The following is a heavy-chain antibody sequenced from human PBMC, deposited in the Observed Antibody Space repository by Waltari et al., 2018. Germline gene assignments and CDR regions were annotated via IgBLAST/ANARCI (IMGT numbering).Heavy chain of an antibody. CDR1: ALSFHGVW. V-gene: IGHV3-15*07. CDR2: IKTNTHGATT. CDR3: ATLITARPGQNYEY. Sequence: EVQLVESGGGSVKPGESLRLSCVAYALSFHGVWMSGVRQAPGKGLEWVGRIKTNTHGATTDYAAFVRNRFIISRDDSENTLYLQMNRLETEDTAVYYCATLITARPGQNYEYWGQGTLVTVSA. D-gene: IGHD6-6*01. J-gene: IGHJ4*02.